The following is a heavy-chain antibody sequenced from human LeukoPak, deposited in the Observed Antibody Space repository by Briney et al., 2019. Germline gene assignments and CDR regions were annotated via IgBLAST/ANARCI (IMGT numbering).Heavy chain of an antibody. Sequence: GGSLRLSCAASGFTFSSYAMSWVRQAPGKGLEWVSAISGSGGSTYYADSVKGRFTISRDNSKNTLYQQMNSLRAEDTAVYYCAKGRDSSSWYYFDYWGQGTLVTVSS. CDR3: AKGRDSSSWYYFDY. CDR1: GFTFSSYA. CDR2: ISGSGGST. V-gene: IGHV3-23*01. D-gene: IGHD6-13*01. J-gene: IGHJ4*02.